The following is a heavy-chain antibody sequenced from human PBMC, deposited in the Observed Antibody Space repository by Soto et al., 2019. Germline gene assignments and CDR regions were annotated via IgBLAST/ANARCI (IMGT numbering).Heavy chain of an antibody. CDR3: ARLEYSSGWYVDY. J-gene: IGHJ4*02. Sequence: GGSLRLSCAASGFTFSDHYVDWVRQAPGKGLEWVGRTRNKANSYTTEYAASVKDRFTISRDDSKNSLYLQMNSLKTEDTAVYYCARLEYSSGWYVDYWGQGT. V-gene: IGHV3-72*01. CDR2: TRNKANSYTT. D-gene: IGHD6-19*01. CDR1: GFTFSDHY.